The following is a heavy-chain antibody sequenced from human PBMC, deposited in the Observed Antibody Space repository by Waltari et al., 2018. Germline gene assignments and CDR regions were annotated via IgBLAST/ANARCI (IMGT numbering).Heavy chain of an antibody. CDR2: INPNSGGT. V-gene: IGHV1-2*06. J-gene: IGHJ4*02. Sequence: QVQLVQSGAEVKKPGASVKVSCKASGYTFTGYYMHWVRQAPGQGLEWMGRINPNSGGTNYAQKFQGRVTMTRDTSISTAYMELSRLRSDDTAVYYCARVGMAAFGGVIALDYWGQGTLVTVSS. D-gene: IGHD3-16*02. CDR1: GYTFTGYY. CDR3: ARVGMAAFGGVIALDY.